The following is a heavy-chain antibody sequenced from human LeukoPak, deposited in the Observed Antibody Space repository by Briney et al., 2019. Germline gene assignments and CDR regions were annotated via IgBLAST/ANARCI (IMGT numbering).Heavy chain of an antibody. D-gene: IGHD3-22*01. CDR2: INPNSGGT. V-gene: IGHV1-2*02. J-gene: IGHJ4*02. CDR3: ASQLVYYYDSSVVPRFDY. Sequence: GASVKVSCKASGYTFTGYYMHWVRQAPGQGLEWMGWINPNSGGTNYAQKFQGRVTMTRDTSISTVYMELSSLRSEDTAVYYCASQLVYYYDSSVVPRFDYWGQGTLVTVSS. CDR1: GYTFTGYY.